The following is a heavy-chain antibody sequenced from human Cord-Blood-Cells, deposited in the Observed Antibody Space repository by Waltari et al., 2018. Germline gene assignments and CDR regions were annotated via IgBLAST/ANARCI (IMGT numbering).Heavy chain of an antibody. CDR3: ARYTVVSSDY. CDR2: MYYSGST. Sequence: QLQLQESGPGLVKPSETLSLTCTVSGGSISSSSYYWGWIRQPPGKGLEWIGSMYYSGSTYYNPSLKSRVTISVDTSKNQFSLKLSSVTAADTAVYYCARYTVVSSDYWGQGTLVTVSS. CDR1: GGSISSSSYY. V-gene: IGHV4-39*01. D-gene: IGHD3-22*01. J-gene: IGHJ4*02.